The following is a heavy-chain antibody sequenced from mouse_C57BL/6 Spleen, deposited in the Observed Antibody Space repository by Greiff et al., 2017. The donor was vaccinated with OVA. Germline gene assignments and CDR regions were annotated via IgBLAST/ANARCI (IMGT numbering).Heavy chain of an antibody. CDR2: IHPNSGST. J-gene: IGHJ4*01. D-gene: IGHD2-4*01. CDR3: ARLRGDYRAMDY. CDR1: GYTFTSYW. V-gene: IGHV1-64*01. Sequence: VQLQQPGAELVKPGASVKLSCKASGYTFTSYWMHWVKQRPGQGLEWIGMIHPNSGSTNYNEKFKSKATLTVDKSSSTAYMQLSSLTSEDSAVYYCARLRGDYRAMDYWGQGTSVTVSS.